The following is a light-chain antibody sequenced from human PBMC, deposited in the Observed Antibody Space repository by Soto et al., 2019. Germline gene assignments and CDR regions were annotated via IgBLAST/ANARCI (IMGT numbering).Light chain of an antibody. CDR1: SSDVGGYNY. Sequence: QSALTQPASVSGSPGQSITISCTGSSSDVGGYNYVSWYQQHPGKAPKLVIYDVSNRPSGVSNRFSGSKSGNTASLTISGLLDDDEADYYCSSYTSSSPYVFGTGTKVTVL. J-gene: IGLJ1*01. CDR2: DVS. V-gene: IGLV2-14*01. CDR3: SSYTSSSPYV.